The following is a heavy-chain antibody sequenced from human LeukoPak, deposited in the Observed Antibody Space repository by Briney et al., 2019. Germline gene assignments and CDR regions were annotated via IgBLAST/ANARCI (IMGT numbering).Heavy chain of an antibody. CDR3: AGLVGRYSSGLYYYYFDY. CDR1: GDSINSLDL. CDR2: MYLSGTT. Sequence: PSGTLSLTCTVSGDSINSLDLWSWVRQPPGKGLEWIGEMYLSGTTHSNPSVKSRVTISIDKSKNQFFLNLSSVTAADAAVYYCAGLVGRYSSGLYYYYFDYWGQGTLVTVSS. J-gene: IGHJ4*02. D-gene: IGHD3-22*01. V-gene: IGHV4-4*02.